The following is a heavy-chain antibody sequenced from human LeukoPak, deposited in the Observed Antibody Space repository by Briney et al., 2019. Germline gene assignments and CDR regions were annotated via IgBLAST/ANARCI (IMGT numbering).Heavy chain of an antibody. D-gene: IGHD6-19*01. CDR1: GGSISSYY. V-gene: IGHV4-59*01. J-gene: IGHJ5*02. CDR2: IYYSGST. CDR3: ARHGYSSGSLTWFDP. Sequence: PSETLSLTCTVAGGSISSYYWSWIRQPPGKGLEWIGYIYYSGSTNYNPSLKSRVTISVDTSKNQFSLKLSSVTAADTAVYYCARHGYSSGSLTWFDPWGQGTQVTVSS.